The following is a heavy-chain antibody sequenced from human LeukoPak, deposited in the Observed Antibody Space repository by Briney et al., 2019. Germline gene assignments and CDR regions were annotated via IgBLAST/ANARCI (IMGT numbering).Heavy chain of an antibody. Sequence: GGSLRLSCGASGFSFSDYWMTWVRQAPGKGLEWVANINQDVSEEYYVASVKGRFTISRDNAKNSLYLQMTSLRAEDTAVYYCARDGSKSCSGGSCYLNWFDPWGQGTLVTVSS. CDR2: INQDVSEE. V-gene: IGHV3-7*01. CDR3: ARDGSKSCSGGSCYLNWFDP. CDR1: GFSFSDYW. J-gene: IGHJ5*02. D-gene: IGHD2-15*01.